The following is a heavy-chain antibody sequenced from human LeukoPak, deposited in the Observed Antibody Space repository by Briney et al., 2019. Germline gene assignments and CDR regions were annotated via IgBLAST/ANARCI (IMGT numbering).Heavy chain of an antibody. CDR1: GFSFYRYS. CDR3: AKGRWGLTINNFDL. Sequence: GVSLRLSCAASGFSFYRYSMNWVRQAPGKGPEWVSSISSCRRYIYYSDSVKGRFTISRDNPKNSLYLQMNSLGGEDTALYYCAKGRWGLTINNFDLWGQGTMVTVSS. CDR2: ISSCRRYI. J-gene: IGHJ3*01. V-gene: IGHV3-21*04. D-gene: IGHD3/OR15-3a*01.